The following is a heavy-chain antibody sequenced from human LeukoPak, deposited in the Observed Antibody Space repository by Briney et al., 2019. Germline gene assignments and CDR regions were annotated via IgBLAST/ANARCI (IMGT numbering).Heavy chain of an antibody. V-gene: IGHV5-51*01. CDR3: ARGLYCSGGSCRFDY. Sequence: GESLKSSCEGSGYSFTSSWIGWVRQMPGKGLEWMGIIYPGDSDIRYSPSFQGQLTISADKSITTAYLQWSSLKASDTAIYYCARGLYCSGGSCRFDYWGQGTLVTVSS. J-gene: IGHJ4*02. CDR1: GYSFTSSW. D-gene: IGHD2-15*01. CDR2: IYPGDSDI.